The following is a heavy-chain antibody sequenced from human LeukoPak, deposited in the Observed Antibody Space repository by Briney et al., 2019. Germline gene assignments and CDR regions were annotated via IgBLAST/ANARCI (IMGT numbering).Heavy chain of an antibody. CDR3: AKGVSGSHAVYFDY. V-gene: IGHV3-66*01. CDR2: IYSGGST. J-gene: IGHJ4*02. CDR1: GFTVSNHY. Sequence: PGGSLRLSCAASGFTVSNHYMSWVRQAPRKGLEWVSVIYSGGSTYYADSVKGRFTISRDKSKNTVYLQMNSLRAEDTAVYYCAKGVSGSHAVYFDYWGQGTLVTVSS. D-gene: IGHD1-26*01.